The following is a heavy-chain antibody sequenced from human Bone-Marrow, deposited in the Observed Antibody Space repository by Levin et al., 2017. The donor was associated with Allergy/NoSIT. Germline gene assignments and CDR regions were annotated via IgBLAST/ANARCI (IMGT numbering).Heavy chain of an antibody. CDR3: ARADRGVMITFGGVIY. Sequence: GGSLRLSCAASGFTFSSYWMSWVRQAPGKGLEWVANIKQDGSEKYYVDSVKGRFTISRDNAKNSLYLQMNSLRAEDTAVYYCARADRGVMITFGGVIYWGQGTLVTVSS. V-gene: IGHV3-7*03. J-gene: IGHJ4*02. D-gene: IGHD3-16*01. CDR1: GFTFSSYW. CDR2: IKQDGSEK.